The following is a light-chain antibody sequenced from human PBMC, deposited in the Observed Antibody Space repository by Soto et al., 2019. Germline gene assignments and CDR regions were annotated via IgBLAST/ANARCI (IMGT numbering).Light chain of an antibody. J-gene: IGKJ2*01. CDR3: QQYNTWYT. V-gene: IGKV3-15*01. CDR2: GAS. Sequence: EIVMTQSPATLSVSPGERATLSCRASQSVSSNLAWYQQKPGQAPRLLIYGASTRATDIPARFSGSGSGTEFTLTISSLQSEDFAVYYRQQYNTWYTFGQGTKLEIK. CDR1: QSVSSN.